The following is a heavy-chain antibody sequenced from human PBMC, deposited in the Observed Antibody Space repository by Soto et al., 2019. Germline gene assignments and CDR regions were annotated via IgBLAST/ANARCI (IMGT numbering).Heavy chain of an antibody. Sequence: SETLSLTCAVYGGSFSGYYRSWIRQPPGKGLEWIGEINHSGDTNYNPSLKSRVTISVDTSKNQFSLKVTSVTAADTAVYYCARDTESIAALYYYYYGMDVWGQGTTVTVSS. D-gene: IGHD6-6*01. CDR3: ARDTESIAALYYYYYGMDV. CDR2: INHSGDT. V-gene: IGHV4-34*01. J-gene: IGHJ6*02. CDR1: GGSFSGYY.